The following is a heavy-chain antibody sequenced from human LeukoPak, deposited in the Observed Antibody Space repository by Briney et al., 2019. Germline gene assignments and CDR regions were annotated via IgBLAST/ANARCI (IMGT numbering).Heavy chain of an antibody. CDR3: ARTSYDSGSDY. Sequence: PSETLSLTCAVYGGSFSGYYWSWIRQPPGKGLEWIGEINHSGSTNYNPSLKSRVTISVDRSKDQFSLKLSSVTAADTAVYYCARTSYDSGSDYWGQGTLVTVSS. D-gene: IGHD3-10*01. J-gene: IGHJ4*02. CDR2: INHSGST. CDR1: GGSFSGYY. V-gene: IGHV4-34*01.